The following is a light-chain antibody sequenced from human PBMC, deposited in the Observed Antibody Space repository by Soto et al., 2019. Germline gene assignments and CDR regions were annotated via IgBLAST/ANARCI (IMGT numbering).Light chain of an antibody. CDR3: QHYNSYSEA. CDR1: QTISSW. V-gene: IGKV1-5*03. J-gene: IGKJ1*01. Sequence: TQMPPSTCSVSASVVYRFNITVLASQTISSWLAWYQQKPGKAPKLLIYKASTLKSGVPSRFSGSGSGTEFTLTISSLQPDDFATYYCQHYNSYSEAFGQGTKVDIK. CDR2: KAS.